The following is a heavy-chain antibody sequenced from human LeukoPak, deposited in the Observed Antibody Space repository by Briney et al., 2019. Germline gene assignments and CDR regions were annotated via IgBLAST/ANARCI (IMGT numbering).Heavy chain of an antibody. CDR2: IYYSGDT. CDR3: ARSGYSYGLVDY. J-gene: IGHJ4*02. CDR1: GGSISSDY. D-gene: IGHD5-18*01. V-gene: IGHV4-59*01. Sequence: SETLSLTCTVSGGSISSDYWSWIRQPPGKGLEWIGYIYYSGDTNYNPSLKGRVTIPVDTSKNQFSLKLSSVTAADTAVYYCARSGYSYGLVDYWGQGTLVTVSS.